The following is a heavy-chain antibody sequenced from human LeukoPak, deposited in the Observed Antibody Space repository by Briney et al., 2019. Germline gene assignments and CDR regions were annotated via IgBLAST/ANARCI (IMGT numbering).Heavy chain of an antibody. J-gene: IGHJ4*02. CDR1: GYTLSNHA. CDR2: IIPIFGTA. V-gene: IGHV1-69*13. Sequence: ASVEVACKGSGYTLSNHAFSGVRQAPGQGLEWMGGIIPIFGTANYAQKFQGRVTITADESTSTAYMELSSLRSEDTAVYYCARGSGSYYQFDYWGQGTLVTVSS. CDR3: ARGSGSYYQFDY. D-gene: IGHD1-26*01.